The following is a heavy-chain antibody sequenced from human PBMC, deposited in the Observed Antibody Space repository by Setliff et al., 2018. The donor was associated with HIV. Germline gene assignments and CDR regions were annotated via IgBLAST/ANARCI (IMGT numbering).Heavy chain of an antibody. D-gene: IGHD6-19*01. V-gene: IGHV4-39*07. CDR3: ARDNSVGSGWRLDAFDI. J-gene: IGHJ3*02. Sequence: SETLSLTCTVSGGSIGSDSYYWGWIRQPPGKGLEWIGSIYYSESTYYNPSLKSRVTISVDTSKNQFSLKLSSVTAADTAVYFCARDNSVGSGWRLDAFDIWGQGTMVTVSS. CDR1: GGSIGSDSYY. CDR2: IYYSEST.